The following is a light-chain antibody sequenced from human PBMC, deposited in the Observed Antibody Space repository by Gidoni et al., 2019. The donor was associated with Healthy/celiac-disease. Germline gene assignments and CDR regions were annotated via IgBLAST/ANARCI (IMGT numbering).Light chain of an antibody. V-gene: IGLV1-40*01. J-gene: IGLJ1*01. CDR3: QSYDSSLSGPRV. Sequence: QSVLTQPPSVSGAPGQRVPIPGTGSSSNIGAGYDVHWYQQLPGTAPKLLIYGNSNRPSGVPDRFSGSKSGTSASLAITGLQAEDEADYYCQSYDSSLSGPRVFGTGTKVTVL. CDR1: SSNIGAGYD. CDR2: GNS.